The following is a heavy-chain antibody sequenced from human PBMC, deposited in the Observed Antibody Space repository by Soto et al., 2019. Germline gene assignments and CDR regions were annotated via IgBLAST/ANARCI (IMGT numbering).Heavy chain of an antibody. V-gene: IGHV1-2*02. CDR1: GYTFTGYY. J-gene: IGHJ3*02. D-gene: IGHD3-10*01. CDR3: ASREGLLDAFDI. Sequence: ASVKVSCKASGYTFTGYYMHWVRQAPGQGLEWMGWTNPNSGGTNYAQKFQGRVTMTRDTSISTAYMELSRLRSDDTAVYYCASREGLLDAFDIWGQGTMVNVSS. CDR2: TNPNSGGT.